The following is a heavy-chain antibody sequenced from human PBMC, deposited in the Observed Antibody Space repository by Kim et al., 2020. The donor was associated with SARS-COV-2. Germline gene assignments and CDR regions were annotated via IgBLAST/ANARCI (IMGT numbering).Heavy chain of an antibody. J-gene: IGHJ6*02. CDR1: GFTFSSYW. CDR2: IKQDGSEK. CDR3: ARGSLPRSSWYEYYYYYYGMDV. Sequence: GGSLRLSCAASGFTFSSYWMSWVRQAPGKGLEWVANIKQDGSEKYYVDSVKGRFTISRDNAKNSLYLQMNSLRAEDTAVYYCARGSLPRSSWYEYYYYYYGMDVWGQGTTVTVSS. V-gene: IGHV3-7*03. D-gene: IGHD6-13*01.